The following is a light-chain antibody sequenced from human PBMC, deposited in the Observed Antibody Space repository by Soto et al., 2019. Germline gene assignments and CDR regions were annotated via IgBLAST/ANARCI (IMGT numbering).Light chain of an antibody. Sequence: EMVLTQSPATLSLSPGERATRSCRDSQSVRSSLAWYQQKPGQAPRLLIHDASNRATGIPARFSGSGSGTDFTLTISSLEPEDFAVYYCQQRSNWPRFTFGPGTKVDIK. CDR1: QSVRSS. J-gene: IGKJ3*01. CDR3: QQRSNWPRFT. CDR2: DAS. V-gene: IGKV3-11*01.